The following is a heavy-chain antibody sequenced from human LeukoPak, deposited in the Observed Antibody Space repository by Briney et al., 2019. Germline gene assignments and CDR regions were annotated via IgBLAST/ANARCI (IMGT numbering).Heavy chain of an antibody. CDR2: ISAYNGNT. D-gene: IGHD5-12*01. J-gene: IGHJ4*02. V-gene: IGHV1-18*01. Sequence: APVKVSCKASGYKFTSYGISWVRQAPGQGLEWMGWISAYNGNTNYVQKLQGRVTMTTDTSTSTAYMELRSLRSDDTAVYCCARDVGHIVATKLDYWGQGTLVTVSS. CDR1: GYKFTSYG. CDR3: ARDVGHIVATKLDY.